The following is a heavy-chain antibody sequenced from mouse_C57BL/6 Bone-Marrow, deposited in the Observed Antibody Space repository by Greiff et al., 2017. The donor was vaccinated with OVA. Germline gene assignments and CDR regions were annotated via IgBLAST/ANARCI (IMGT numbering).Heavy chain of an antibody. CDR3: ALYDYDDGGYFDV. V-gene: IGHV8-8*01. CDR1: GFSLSTFGMG. J-gene: IGHJ1*03. D-gene: IGHD2-4*01. Sequence: QVTLKVSGPGILQPSQTLSLTCSFSGFSLSTFGMGVGWLRPPSGKGLEWLAHIWWDDDKYYNPALKSRLTNSKDTSNNQVFLKIANVDTADTATDYCALYDYDDGGYFDVWGTGTTVTVAS. CDR2: IWWDDDK.